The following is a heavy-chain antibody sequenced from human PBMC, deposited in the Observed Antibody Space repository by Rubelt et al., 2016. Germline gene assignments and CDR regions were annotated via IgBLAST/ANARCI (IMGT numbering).Heavy chain of an antibody. J-gene: IGHJ5*02. CDR3: AKYSGTYNWFGP. D-gene: IGHD2-21*01. CDR1: GDSISSSHW. Sequence: GTLSLTCAVSGDSISSSHWWSWVRQPPGKGLEWIGDVYHSGVTTYNPSLKSRVTISVDKSENHFSLKLTSVTAADTAIYYCAKYSGTYNWFGPWGQGILVAVSS. CDR2: VYHSGVT. V-gene: IGHV4-4*02.